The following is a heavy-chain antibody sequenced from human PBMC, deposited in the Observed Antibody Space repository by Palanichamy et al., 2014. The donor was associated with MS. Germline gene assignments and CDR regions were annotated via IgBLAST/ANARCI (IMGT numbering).Heavy chain of an antibody. CDR3: ATFYCSGGSCCGWCASDI. CDR2: IYYTGST. Sequence: QLQLQESGPGLVKPSETLSLTCSVSGGSISSSSYYWGWIRQPPGKGLEWIGTIYYTGSTYYNPSLKSRVTTSVDTSKNQFSLRLSSVTAADTSVYYCATFYCSGGSCCGWCASDIWGQGTMVTVSS. CDR1: GGSISSSSYY. J-gene: IGHJ3*02. V-gene: IGHV4-39*01. D-gene: IGHD2-15*01.